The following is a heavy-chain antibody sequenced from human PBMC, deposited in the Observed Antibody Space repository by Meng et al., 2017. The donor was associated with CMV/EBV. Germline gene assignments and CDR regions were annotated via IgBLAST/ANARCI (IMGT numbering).Heavy chain of an antibody. V-gene: IGHV1-69*05. CDR2: IIPIFGTA. Sequence: SVKVSCKASGGTFSSYAISWVRQAPGQGLEWMGGIIPIFGTANYAQKFQGRVTITTDESTSTAYMELSSLRSEDTAVYYCARDLEGLLGGFDPWGQGTLVTVSS. CDR1: GGTFSSYA. CDR3: ARDLEGLLGGFDP. J-gene: IGHJ5*02. D-gene: IGHD3-16*01.